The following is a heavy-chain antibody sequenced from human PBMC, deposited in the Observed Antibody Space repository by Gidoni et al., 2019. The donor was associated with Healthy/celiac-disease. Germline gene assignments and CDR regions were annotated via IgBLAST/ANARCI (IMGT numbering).Heavy chain of an antibody. CDR2: IYHSGST. V-gene: IGHV4-38-2*02. CDR1: GYSIRSGYY. J-gene: IGHJ4*02. Sequence: QVQLQESGPGLVKPSETLSLTCTVSGYSIRSGYYWGWIRQPPGKGLEWIGSIYHSGSTYYNPSLKSRVTISVDTSKNQFSLKLSSVTAADTAVYYCAREGLVPAAIGGDYWGQGTLVTVSS. CDR3: AREGLVPAAIGGDY. D-gene: IGHD2-2*02.